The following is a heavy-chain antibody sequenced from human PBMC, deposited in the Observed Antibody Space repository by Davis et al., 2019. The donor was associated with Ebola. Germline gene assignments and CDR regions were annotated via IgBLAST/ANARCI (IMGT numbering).Heavy chain of an antibody. J-gene: IGHJ4*02. Sequence: PGGSLRLSCAASGFTFSSYSMNWVRQAPGKGLEWVSRIVTDGSTTNYADSVRGRFTISRDNAKNTLFLQMNSLRADDTAVYYCARDVAGRAGYWGQGTLVTVSS. CDR3: ARDVAGRAGY. CDR1: GFTFSSYS. CDR2: IVTDGSTT. D-gene: IGHD1-14*01. V-gene: IGHV3-74*01.